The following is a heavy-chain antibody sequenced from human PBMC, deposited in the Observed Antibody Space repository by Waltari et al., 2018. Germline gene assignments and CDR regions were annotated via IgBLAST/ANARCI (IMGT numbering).Heavy chain of an antibody. V-gene: IGHV4-38-2*02. CDR1: GYPIRSGYY. CDR3: AREVGRYYFDY. J-gene: IGHJ4*02. D-gene: IGHD2-15*01. CDR2: IYHSGST. Sequence: VQLQESVPGLVKPSETLSLTCAVSGYPIRSGYYWGWIRQPPGKGLEWIGRIYHSGSTYYNPSLKSRVTISVDTSKNQFSLKLSSVTAADTAVYYCAREVGRYYFDYWGQGTLVTVSS.